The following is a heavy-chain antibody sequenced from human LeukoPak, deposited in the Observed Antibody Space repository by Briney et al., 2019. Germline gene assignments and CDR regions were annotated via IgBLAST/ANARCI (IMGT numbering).Heavy chain of an antibody. CDR1: GYTFTGYY. J-gene: IGHJ4*02. CDR3: ARGRVDYSGYNDY. CDR2: INPNSGGT. Sequence: GASVKVSCKASGYTFTGYYMHWVRQAPGQGLEWMGWINPNSGGTNYAQKFQGRVTMTRDTSISTAYMELSSLRSEDTAVYYCARGRVDYSGYNDYWGQGTLVTVSS. V-gene: IGHV1-2*02. D-gene: IGHD5-12*01.